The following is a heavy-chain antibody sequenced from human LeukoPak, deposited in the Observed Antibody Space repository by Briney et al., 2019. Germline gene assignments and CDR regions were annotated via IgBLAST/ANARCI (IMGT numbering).Heavy chain of an antibody. CDR1: GGSISSYY. D-gene: IGHD6-13*01. CDR2: IYYSGST. Sequence: SETLSLTCTVSGGSISSYYWSWIRQPPGKGLEWIGYIYYSGSTNYNPSLKSRVTISVDTSKNQFSLKLSSVTAADTAVYYCARGSIAAAAARYYYYHMDVWGKGTTVTVSS. V-gene: IGHV4-59*01. J-gene: IGHJ6*03. CDR3: ARGSIAAAAARYYYYHMDV.